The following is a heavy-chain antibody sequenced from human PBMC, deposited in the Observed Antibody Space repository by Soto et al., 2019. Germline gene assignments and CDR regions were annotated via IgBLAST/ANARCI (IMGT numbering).Heavy chain of an antibody. CDR1: VDSISSRSYY. Sequence: PSETLSLTCTFTVDSISSRSYYCGWMGQPPGKGLEWIGSIYYSGSTYNNPSLRSRVSMSIDTSKDQFSLKLKSVTAADTALYFCARQRTSVVTPAYFELWGPGSLVTVS. D-gene: IGHD4-4*01. J-gene: IGHJ4*02. V-gene: IGHV4-39*01. CDR3: ARQRTSVVTPAYFEL. CDR2: IYYSGST.